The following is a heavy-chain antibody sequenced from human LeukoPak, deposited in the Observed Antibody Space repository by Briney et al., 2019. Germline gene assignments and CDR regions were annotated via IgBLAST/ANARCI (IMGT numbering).Heavy chain of an antibody. D-gene: IGHD3-22*01. V-gene: IGHV3-21*05. Sequence: GGSLRLSCAASGFTFSSYAMHWIRQAPGKGLEWVSYISSSSTYSSYADSVKGRFTISRDNAKNSLYLQMNSLRAEDTAVYYCARVMIGTVNWFDPWGQGTLVTVSS. J-gene: IGHJ5*02. CDR1: GFTFSSYA. CDR2: ISSSSTYS. CDR3: ARVMIGTVNWFDP.